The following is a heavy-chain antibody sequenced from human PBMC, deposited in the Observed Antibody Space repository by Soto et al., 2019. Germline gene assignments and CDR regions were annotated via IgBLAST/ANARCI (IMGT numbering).Heavy chain of an antibody. D-gene: IGHD3-3*01. Sequence: EVQLVESGGGLVKPGGSLRLSCAASGFIFKNYAMSWVRQAPGKGLEWVSAISGSGDNTYYADSVRGRFTISRDNSKSVVFLQMISLTAEDSAVYFCASEGGDFWSGYGGRGQGTLVTVSP. J-gene: IGHJ4*02. CDR3: ASEGGDFWSGYGG. V-gene: IGHV3-23*04. CDR1: GFIFKNYA. CDR2: ISGSGDNT.